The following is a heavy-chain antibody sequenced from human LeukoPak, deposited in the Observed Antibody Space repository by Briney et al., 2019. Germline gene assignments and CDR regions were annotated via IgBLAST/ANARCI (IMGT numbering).Heavy chain of an antibody. V-gene: IGHV3-48*01. J-gene: IGHJ4*02. D-gene: IGHD1-1*01. CDR2: ISSSSSTI. Sequence: GGSLRLSCAASGFTFSSYSMNWVRQAPGKGLEWVSYISSSSSTIYYADSVKGRFTISRDNAKNSLYLQMNSLRAEDTAVYYCYRQLERRGEGVWGQGTLVTVSS. CDR1: GFTFSSYS. CDR3: YRQLERRGEGV.